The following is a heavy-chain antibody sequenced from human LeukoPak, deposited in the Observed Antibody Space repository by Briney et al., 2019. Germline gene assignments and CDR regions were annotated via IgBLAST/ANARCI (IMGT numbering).Heavy chain of an antibody. CDR2: INPNSGGT. V-gene: IGHV1-2*02. J-gene: IGHJ4*02. CDR3: ARRGLRVATMAPFDY. Sequence: ASVKVSCKASGYTFSSYGITWVRQAPGQGLEWMGWINPNSGGTNYAQKFQGRVTMTRDTSISTAYMELSRLRSDDTAVYYCARRGLRVATMAPFDYWGQGTLVTVSS. CDR1: GYTFSSYG. D-gene: IGHD5-12*01.